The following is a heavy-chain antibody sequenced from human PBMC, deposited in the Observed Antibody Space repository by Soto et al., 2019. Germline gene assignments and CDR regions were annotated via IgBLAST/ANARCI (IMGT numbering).Heavy chain of an antibody. D-gene: IGHD2-2*01. CDR2: IYYSGST. Sequence: PSETLSLTCTVSGGSISSSSYYWGWIRQPPGKGLEWIGSIYYSGSTYYNPSLKSRVTISVDTSKNQFSLKLSSVTAADTAVYYCARAPHFTAASGMDVWGQGTTVTVSS. CDR3: ARAPHFTAASGMDV. V-gene: IGHV4-39*07. J-gene: IGHJ6*02. CDR1: GGSISSSSYY.